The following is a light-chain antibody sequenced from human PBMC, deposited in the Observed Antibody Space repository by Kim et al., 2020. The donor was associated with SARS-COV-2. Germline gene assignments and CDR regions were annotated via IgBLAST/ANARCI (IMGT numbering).Light chain of an antibody. CDR3: SSYAGSNNLV. J-gene: IGLJ2*01. V-gene: IGLV2-8*01. CDR1: SSYFGCYNC. CDR2: EVT. Sequence: GQSVTISFTGTSSYFGCYNCVSWYQHHPGKAPKLMIYEVTKRPSGVPDRFSGSKSGNTASLTVSGLQAEDEADYYCSSYAGSNNLVFGGGTQLTVL.